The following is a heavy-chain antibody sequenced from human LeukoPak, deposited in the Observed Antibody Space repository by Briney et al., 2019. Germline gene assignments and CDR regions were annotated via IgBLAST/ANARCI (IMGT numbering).Heavy chain of an antibody. V-gene: IGHV3-49*04. CDR2: IRSKAYGGTT. CDR3: TREGAAAGLNFDY. J-gene: IGHJ4*02. D-gene: IGHD6-13*01. Sequence: GGSLRLSSTAPGFTFGDYAMSWVRQAPGKGLERVGFIRSKAYGGTTEYAASVKGRFTISRDDSKSIAYLQMNSLKTEDTAVYYCTREGAAAGLNFDYWGQGTLVTVSS. CDR1: GFTFGDYA.